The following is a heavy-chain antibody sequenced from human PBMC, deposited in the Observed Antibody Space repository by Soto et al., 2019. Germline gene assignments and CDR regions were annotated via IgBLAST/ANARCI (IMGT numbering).Heavy chain of an antibody. V-gene: IGHV1-18*01. J-gene: IGHJ5*02. CDR1: GYTFTSYG. CDR3: ARTYGNSWYSP. Sequence: QVQLVQSGAEVKKPGASVKVSCKASGYTFTSYGITWVRQAPGQGLEWMGWISTYNGNTNYAQNRQGRVTMTTDTFTNTDYMELRSLRSDDTAVYYCARTYGNSWYSPWGQGTLVTVSS. D-gene: IGHD2-2*02. CDR2: ISTYNGNT.